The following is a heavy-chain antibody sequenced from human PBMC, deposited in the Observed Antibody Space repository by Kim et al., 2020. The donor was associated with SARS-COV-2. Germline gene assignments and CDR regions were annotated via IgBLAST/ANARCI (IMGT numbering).Heavy chain of an antibody. Sequence: SETLSLTCTVSGGSISSGGYYWSWIRQHPGKGLEWIGYIYYSGSTYYNPSLKSRVTISVDTSKNQFSLKLSSVTAADTAVYYCARLHFDWLLYRYFDYWGQGTLVTVSS. CDR1: GGSISSGGYY. D-gene: IGHD3-9*01. CDR2: IYYSGST. CDR3: ARLHFDWLLYRYFDY. J-gene: IGHJ4*02. V-gene: IGHV4-31*03.